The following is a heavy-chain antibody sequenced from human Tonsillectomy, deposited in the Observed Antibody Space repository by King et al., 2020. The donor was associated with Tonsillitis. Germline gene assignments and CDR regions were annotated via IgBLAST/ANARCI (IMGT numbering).Heavy chain of an antibody. V-gene: IGHV4-4*02. Sequence: VQLQESGPGLVKPSGTLSLTCAVSGGSISSSNWWSWVRQPPGKGLEWIGEIYHTGRTNYNPSLKSRVAISVDNSKNQFSLELTSVTAADTAVYYCARSPNYYVSSGYSWAFDMWGQGTMVTVSS. CDR1: GGSISSSNW. CDR3: ARSPNYYVSSGYSWAFDM. J-gene: IGHJ3*02. D-gene: IGHD3-22*01. CDR2: IYHTGRT.